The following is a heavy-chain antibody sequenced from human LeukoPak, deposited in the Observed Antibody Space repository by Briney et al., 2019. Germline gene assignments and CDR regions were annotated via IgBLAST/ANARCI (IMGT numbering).Heavy chain of an antibody. Sequence: TGGSLRLSCAASGFTFSSYWMSWVRQAPGKGLEWVANIKQDGSEKYYVDSVKGRFTISRDNAKNSLYLQMNSLRAEDTAVYYCARRVDYDFWSRTSYYFDYWGQGTLVTVSS. J-gene: IGHJ4*02. CDR1: GFTFSSYW. CDR2: IKQDGSEK. D-gene: IGHD3-3*01. CDR3: ARRVDYDFWSRTSYYFDY. V-gene: IGHV3-7*01.